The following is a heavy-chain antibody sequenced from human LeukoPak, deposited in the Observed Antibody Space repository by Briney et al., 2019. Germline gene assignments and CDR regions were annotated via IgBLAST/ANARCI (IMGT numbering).Heavy chain of an antibody. CDR1: GYTFTSYG. CDR2: ISAYNGNT. J-gene: IGHJ3*02. V-gene: IGHV1-18*01. CDR3: ARGPSPRYSGSGMDI. D-gene: IGHD1-26*01. Sequence: ASVKVSCKASGYTFTSYGISWVRQAPGQGLEWMGWISAYNGNTNYAQKLQGRVTMTTDTSTSTAYMELRSLRSDDTAVYYCARGPSPRYSGSGMDIWGQGTMVTVSS.